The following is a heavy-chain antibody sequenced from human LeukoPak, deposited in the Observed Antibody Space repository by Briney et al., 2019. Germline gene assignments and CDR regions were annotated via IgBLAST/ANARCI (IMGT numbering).Heavy chain of an antibody. CDR2: MNPNSGNT. D-gene: IGHD3-10*01. Sequence: ASVKVSCKASGHTFTSYDINWVRQATGQGLEWMGWMNPNSGNTGYAQKFQGRVTMTRNTSISTAYMELSSLRSEDTAVYYCARVKGLWFGEPAVSEYWGQGTLVTVSS. V-gene: IGHV1-8*01. CDR3: ARVKGLWFGEPAVSEY. J-gene: IGHJ4*02. CDR1: GHTFTSYD.